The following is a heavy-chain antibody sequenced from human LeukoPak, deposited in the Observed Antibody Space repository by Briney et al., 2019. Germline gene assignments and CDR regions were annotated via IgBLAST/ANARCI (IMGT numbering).Heavy chain of an antibody. CDR3: ARQAFYDFSLEP. CDR2: IYTSGST. J-gene: IGHJ4*02. D-gene: IGHD3-3*01. Sequence: SETLSLTCTVSGGSISSYYWSWIRQPPGKGLEWIGYIYTSGSTNYNPSLKSRVTISVDTSKNQFSLKLSSVPAADTVVYYCARQAFYDFSLEPWGQGPLDTVSS. CDR1: GGSISSYY. V-gene: IGHV4-4*09.